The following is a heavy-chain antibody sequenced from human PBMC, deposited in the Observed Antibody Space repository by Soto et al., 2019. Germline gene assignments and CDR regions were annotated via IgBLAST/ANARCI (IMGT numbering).Heavy chain of an antibody. CDR3: ARGHSSGSRETFDS. V-gene: IGHV4-59*01. Sequence: SETLSLTSTVSGGSISSYYWSWIRQPPGKGLEWIGYIYYSGSTNYNPSLKSRVTISVDTSKNQFSLKLSSVTAADTAVYYCARGHSSGSRETFDSWGQGPLVTVP. J-gene: IGHJ4*02. CDR1: GGSISSYY. CDR2: IYYSGST. D-gene: IGHD6-19*01.